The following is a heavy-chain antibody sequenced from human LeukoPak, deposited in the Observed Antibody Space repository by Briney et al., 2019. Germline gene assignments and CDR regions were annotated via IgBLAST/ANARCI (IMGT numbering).Heavy chain of an antibody. D-gene: IGHD3-10*01. V-gene: IGHV3-23*01. Sequence: GGSLRLSCAASGFTFSSNAMSWVRQAPGKGLEWVSGISDRANTAHYADSVKGRFTISRDNSKNTLHLQMNSLTPEDTAVFFCATQTTGYYGSGIDYWGQGTLVTVSS. J-gene: IGHJ4*02. CDR3: ATQTTGYYGSGIDY. CDR1: GFTFSSNA. CDR2: ISDRANTA.